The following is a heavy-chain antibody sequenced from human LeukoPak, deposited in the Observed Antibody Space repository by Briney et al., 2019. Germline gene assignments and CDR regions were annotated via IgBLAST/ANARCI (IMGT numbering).Heavy chain of an antibody. D-gene: IGHD3-10*01. CDR1: GGSISSYY. V-gene: IGHV4-59*01. CDR2: IYYSGST. CDR3: ARVRYGSGSYSQRYYFDY. Sequence: SETLSLTCTVSGGSISSYYWSWIRQPPGKGLEWIGYIYYSGSTNYNPSLKSRVTISVDTSKNQFSLKLSSVTAADTAVYYCARVRYGSGSYSQRYYFDYWGQGTLVTVSS. J-gene: IGHJ4*02.